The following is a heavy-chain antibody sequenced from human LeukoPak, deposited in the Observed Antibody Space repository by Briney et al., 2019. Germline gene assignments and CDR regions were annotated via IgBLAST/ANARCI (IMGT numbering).Heavy chain of an antibody. V-gene: IGHV4-30-2*01. CDR2: IYHSGST. Sequence: SETLSLTCTVSGGSISSGGYYWSWIRQPPGKGLEWIGYIYHSGSTYYNPSLKSRVTISVDRSKNQFSLKLSSVTAADTAVYYCARELIFGIADSTPDYWGQGTLVTVSS. CDR1: GGSISSGGYY. CDR3: ARELIFGIADSTPDY. J-gene: IGHJ4*02. D-gene: IGHD6-13*01.